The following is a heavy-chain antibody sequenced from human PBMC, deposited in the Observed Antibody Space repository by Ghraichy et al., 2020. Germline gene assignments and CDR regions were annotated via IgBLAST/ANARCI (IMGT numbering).Heavy chain of an antibody. CDR1: GYSFTSYW. D-gene: IGHD6-19*01. CDR3: ARHETSVAGTKYFDY. Sequence: GESLNISCKGSGYSFTSYWIGWVRQMPGKGLERMGIIYPGDSDTRYSPSFQGQVTISADKSISTAYLQWSSLKASDTAMYYCARHETSVAGTKYFDYWGQGTQVTVSS. CDR2: IYPGDSDT. J-gene: IGHJ4*02. V-gene: IGHV5-51*01.